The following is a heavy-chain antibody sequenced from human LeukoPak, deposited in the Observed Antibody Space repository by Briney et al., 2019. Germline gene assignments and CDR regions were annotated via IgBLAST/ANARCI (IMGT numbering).Heavy chain of an antibody. CDR1: GGTFSSYA. Sequence: SVKVSCKASGGTFSSYAISWVRQAPGQGLEWMGGIIPIFGTANYAQKFQGRVTITADKSTSTAYMGLSSLRSEDTAVYYCARVVRPAAKNWFDPWGQGTLVTVSS. CDR2: IIPIFGTA. V-gene: IGHV1-69*06. D-gene: IGHD2-2*01. CDR3: ARVVRPAAKNWFDP. J-gene: IGHJ5*02.